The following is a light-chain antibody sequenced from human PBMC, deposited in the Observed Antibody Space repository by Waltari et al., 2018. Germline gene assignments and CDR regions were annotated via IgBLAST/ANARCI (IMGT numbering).Light chain of an antibody. Sequence: QSALTQPASVSGSPGQSITISCTGTSSDVGSYNLVSWYQQHPGKAPKLRIYEGSKRPSGVSKRFSGYTSGNTASLTIAGLQAEDEADYYCCSYAGSSPWVFGGGTKLTVL. CDR3: CSYAGSSPWV. V-gene: IGLV2-23*01. J-gene: IGLJ3*02. CDR1: SSDVGSYNL. CDR2: EGS.